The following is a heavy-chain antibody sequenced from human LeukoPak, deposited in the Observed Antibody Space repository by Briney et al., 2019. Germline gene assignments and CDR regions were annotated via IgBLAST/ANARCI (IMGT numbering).Heavy chain of an antibody. CDR2: ISYIGST. V-gene: IGHV4-59*12. Sequence: TLSLTCTASGGSISNYYWSWIRQPPGKGLEWIGYISYIGSTKYNPCLKSRVTISEDTSKNQFSLNLSSVTAADTAVYYCARRVRRGASMVRGVSYYFDYWGQGTLVTVSS. J-gene: IGHJ4*02. CDR1: GGSISNYY. D-gene: IGHD3-10*01. CDR3: ARRVRRGASMVRGVSYYFDY.